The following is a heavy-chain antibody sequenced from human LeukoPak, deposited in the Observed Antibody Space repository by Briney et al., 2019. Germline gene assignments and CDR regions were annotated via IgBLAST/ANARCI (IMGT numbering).Heavy chain of an antibody. D-gene: IGHD4/OR15-4a*01. J-gene: IGHJ4*02. CDR1: GFTFKIYW. CDR3: ARASMVADFDH. V-gene: IGHV3-7*02. Sequence: GGSLRLSCAASGFTFKIYWMSWVRQAPGKGLEWVANIKQDGSEEYYVDSLKGRFTISRDNAKNSLYLQMNSLRDEDTAVYYCARASMVADFDHWGQGTLVTVSS. CDR2: IKQDGSEE.